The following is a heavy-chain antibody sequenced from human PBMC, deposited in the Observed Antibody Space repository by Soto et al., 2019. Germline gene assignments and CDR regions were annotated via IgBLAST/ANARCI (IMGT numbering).Heavy chain of an antibody. Sequence: SETLSLTCTVSGGSISSYYCSWIRQPPGKGLEWIGYIYYSGSTNYNPSLKSRVTISVDTSKNQFSLKLSSVTAADTAVYYCARDMYDFWSGPDYYYYGMDVWGQGTTVTVSS. CDR1: GGSISSYY. D-gene: IGHD3-3*01. CDR2: IYYSGST. CDR3: ARDMYDFWSGPDYYYYGMDV. V-gene: IGHV4-59*01. J-gene: IGHJ6*02.